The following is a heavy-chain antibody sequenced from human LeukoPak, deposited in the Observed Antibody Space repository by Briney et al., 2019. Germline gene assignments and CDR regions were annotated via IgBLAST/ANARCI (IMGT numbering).Heavy chain of an antibody. Sequence: SETLSLTCTVSGYSISSGYYWGLIRPPPGKGLESIVSIYHSWSTYYTASLKSRVTISVDTSKNPFSLKLSSLTAADTAVYYCASSRYYYDSSGPDIWGQGTMVTVSS. D-gene: IGHD3-22*01. CDR2: IYHSWST. J-gene: IGHJ3*02. V-gene: IGHV4-38-2*02. CDR3: ASSRYYYDSSGPDI. CDR1: GYSISSGYY.